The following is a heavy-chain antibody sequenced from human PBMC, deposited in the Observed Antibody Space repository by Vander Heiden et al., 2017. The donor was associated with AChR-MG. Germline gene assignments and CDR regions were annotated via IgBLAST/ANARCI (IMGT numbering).Heavy chain of an antibody. V-gene: IGHV1-2*02. Sequence: QVQLVQSGAEVTKPGASVKVSCKASGYTFTGYYMHWVRQAPGKGLEWMGWINPNRGGTNYAQKCQGRVTMTRETSISTAYMELSRLRSDDTAVYYCARPGETVTHELGDWGQGTLGTVSS. CDR3: ARPGETVTHELGD. CDR1: GYTFTGYY. J-gene: IGHJ4*02. CDR2: INPNRGGT. D-gene: IGHD4-17*01.